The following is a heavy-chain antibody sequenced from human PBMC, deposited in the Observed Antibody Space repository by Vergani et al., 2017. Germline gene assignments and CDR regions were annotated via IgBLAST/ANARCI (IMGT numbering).Heavy chain of an antibody. CDR3: ARQRPGSGWSPGDFDD. V-gene: IGHV4-39*01. Sequence: QLQLQRSGPGLVKPSETLFLTCTVSADSISSGSYYLGWIRQPPGKSLEWIGSIYYSGLTYYNPSLKSRVAISVDTSKNQFSLKVTSVTAADTAVYFCARQRPGSGWSPGDFDDWGQGILVTVSS. CDR1: ADSISSGSYY. J-gene: IGHJ4*02. D-gene: IGHD6-19*01. CDR2: IYYSGLT.